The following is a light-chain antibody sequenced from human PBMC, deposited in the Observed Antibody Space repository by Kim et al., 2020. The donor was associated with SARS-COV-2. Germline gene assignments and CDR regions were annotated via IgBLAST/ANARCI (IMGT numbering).Light chain of an antibody. V-gene: IGLV1-47*01. CDR3: ATGEDRLIAWV. CDR2: KND. Sequence: QSVLTQPPSASGTPGQTVTISCSGSNSNVGPNYIYWYQQIPETAPKLLIFKNDQRHSGVPDRFSGSKSGTSASLAISGLRSEDEADYYCATGEDRLIAWVFGGGTQLTVL. J-gene: IGLJ3*02. CDR1: NSNVGPNY.